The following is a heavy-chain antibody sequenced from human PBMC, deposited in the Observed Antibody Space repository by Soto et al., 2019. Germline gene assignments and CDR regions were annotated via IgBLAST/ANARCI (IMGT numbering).Heavy chain of an antibody. CDR2: INAGNGKT. J-gene: IGHJ4*02. V-gene: IGHV1-18*04. CDR1: GYTFTSYG. D-gene: IGHD2-2*02. CDR3: ARAGDDCSTTSCYMIDY. Sequence: SAEVSCKASGYTFTSYGISWVRQAPGQGLEWMGWINAGNGKTKYSQKFQDRVTITRDTSATTAYMELSSLTSEDTAVYYCARAGDDCSTTSCYMIDYWGQGTLVT.